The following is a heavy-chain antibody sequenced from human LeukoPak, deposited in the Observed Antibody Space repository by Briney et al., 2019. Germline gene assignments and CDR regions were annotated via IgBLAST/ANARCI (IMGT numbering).Heavy chain of an antibody. CDR1: GFTFSDYY. J-gene: IGHJ4*02. Sequence: GGSLRLSCAASGFTFSDYYMSWIRQAPGKGLEWVSGISWNSGRKGYADSVKGRFTISRDNAKNSLYLQMNGLRAEDTALYYCAKDIYNYFDSSGYGYWGQGTLVTVSS. CDR3: AKDIYNYFDSSGYGY. CDR2: ISWNSGRK. D-gene: IGHD3-22*01. V-gene: IGHV3-9*01.